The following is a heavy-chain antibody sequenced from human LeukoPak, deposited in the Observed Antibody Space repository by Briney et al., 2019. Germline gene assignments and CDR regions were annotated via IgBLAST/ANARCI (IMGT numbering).Heavy chain of an antibody. CDR1: GFTFSSYV. CDR2: ISNSGDNT. J-gene: IGHJ4*02. CDR3: AKPGGKYCSSTSCYPDY. D-gene: IGHD2-2*01. Sequence: GGTLRLSCAASGFTFSSYVMSWVRQAPGKGLEWVSAISNSGDNTYYADSVKGRFTISRDNSKNTLYLQMNSLRAEDTALYYCAKPGGKYCSSTSCYPDYWGQGTLVTVSS. V-gene: IGHV3-23*01.